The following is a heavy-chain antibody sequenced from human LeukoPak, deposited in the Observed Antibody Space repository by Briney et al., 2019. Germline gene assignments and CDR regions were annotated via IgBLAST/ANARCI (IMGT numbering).Heavy chain of an antibody. CDR3: ARVLRYYYDSSGYDYFDY. J-gene: IGHJ4*02. Sequence: SETLSLTCTVSGGSISSGGYYWSWIRQHPGKGLEWIGYIYYSGSTYYNPSLKSRVTISVDTSKNQFSLKLSSVTAADTAVYYCARVLRYYYDSSGYDYFDYWGQGTLVTVSS. CDR2: IYYSGST. D-gene: IGHD3-22*01. CDR1: GGSISSGGYY. V-gene: IGHV4-31*03.